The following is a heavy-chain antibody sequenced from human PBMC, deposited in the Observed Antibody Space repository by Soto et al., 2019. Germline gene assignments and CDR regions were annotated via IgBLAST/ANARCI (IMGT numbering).Heavy chain of an antibody. Sequence: GGSLRLSCAVSKFTLSNAWMSWVRQAPGKGLEWVGRIKSRADGGTIDYAAPVKGRFTISRDDSKNTLYLQMNSLRTEDTAVYYCTTSSFCSSKSCYTRGWFDPWGQGTLVTVSS. V-gene: IGHV3-15*01. CDR3: TTSSFCSSKSCYTRGWFDP. CDR2: IKSRADGGTI. CDR1: KFTLSNAW. D-gene: IGHD2-2*02. J-gene: IGHJ5*02.